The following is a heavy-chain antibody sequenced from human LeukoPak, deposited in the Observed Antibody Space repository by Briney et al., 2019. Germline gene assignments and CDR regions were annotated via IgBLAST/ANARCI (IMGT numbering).Heavy chain of an antibody. CDR2: IYPDDSDT. CDR1: GYTFTSYW. J-gene: IGHJ4*02. D-gene: IGHD3-16*01. CDR3: ARHGSMSFTPLVY. V-gene: IGHV5-51*01. Sequence: GESLQISCKASGYTFTSYWIGWVRQMPGRGLEWMGFIYPDDSDTKYSPSFQGQVIISADKSISTAYLEWSSLKASDTAIYYCARHGSMSFTPLVYWGQGTLVTVTS.